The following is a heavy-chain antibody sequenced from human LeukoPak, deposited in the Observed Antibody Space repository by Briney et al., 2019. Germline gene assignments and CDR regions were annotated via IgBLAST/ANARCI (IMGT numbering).Heavy chain of an antibody. CDR1: GYSFTSYW. J-gene: IGHJ1*01. V-gene: IGHV5-51*01. Sequence: GESLKISCKGSGYSFTSYWIGWVRQMPGKGLEWMGIIYPGDSDTRYSPSFQGQVTISADKSISTAYLQWSSLKASDTAMYYCASFGRAYCGGDCHPRGFQHWGQGTLVTVSS. D-gene: IGHD2-21*02. CDR2: IYPGDSDT. CDR3: ASFGRAYCGGDCHPRGFQH.